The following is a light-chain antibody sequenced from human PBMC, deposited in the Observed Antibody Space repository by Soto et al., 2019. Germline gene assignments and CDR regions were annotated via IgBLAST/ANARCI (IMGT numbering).Light chain of an antibody. J-gene: IGKJ5*01. Sequence: DIQMTQSPSTPSASVGDRVTITCRASQSIDSWLAWYQQKPGKAPKLLIFKASTLESGVPSRFSGSGSGTEFTLTISSLQPDDFATYYCQQYESYSVTFGQGTRLEIK. CDR1: QSIDSW. CDR3: QQYESYSVT. V-gene: IGKV1-5*03. CDR2: KAS.